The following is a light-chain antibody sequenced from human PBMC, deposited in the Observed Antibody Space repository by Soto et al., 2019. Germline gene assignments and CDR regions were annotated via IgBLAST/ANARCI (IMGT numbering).Light chain of an antibody. V-gene: IGLV2-14*01. CDR3: ISFTRSSTFV. J-gene: IGLJ1*01. CDR2: EVT. CDR1: SSDVGGYNY. Sequence: QSALTQPASVSGSPGQSITFSCTGTSSDVGGYNYVSWYQQHPGKAPKLMIYEVTNRPSGVSNRFSGSKSGNTASLTISGLQDEDEADYYCISFTRSSTFVFGNGTKLTVL.